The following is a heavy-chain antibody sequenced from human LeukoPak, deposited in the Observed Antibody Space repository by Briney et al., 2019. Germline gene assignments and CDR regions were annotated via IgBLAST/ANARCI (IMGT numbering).Heavy chain of an antibody. CDR2: INPNSGGT. J-gene: IGHJ4*02. Sequence: ASVKVSCKASGYTFTGYFMHWVRQAPGQGLEWMGWINPNSGGTNYAQKFQGRVTMTRDTSISTAYMELSRLRSDDTAVYYCASSTVYCSSTSCYFNWGQGTLVTVSS. V-gene: IGHV1-2*02. CDR3: ASSTVYCSSTSCYFN. CDR1: GYTFTGYF. D-gene: IGHD2-2*01.